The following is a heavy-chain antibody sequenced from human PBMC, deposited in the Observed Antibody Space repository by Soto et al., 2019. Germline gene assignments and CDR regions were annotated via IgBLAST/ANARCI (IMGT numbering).Heavy chain of an antibody. CDR1: GGSISSGGYS. D-gene: IGHD1-1*01. Sequence: SETLSLTCAVSGGSISSGGYSWSWIRQPPGKGLEWIGYIYHSGSTYYNPSLKSRVTISVDRSKNQFSLKLSSVTAADTAVYYCARGMGTGTFLLFDYWGQGTLVTVSS. CDR2: IYHSGST. J-gene: IGHJ4*02. CDR3: ARGMGTGTFLLFDY. V-gene: IGHV4-30-2*01.